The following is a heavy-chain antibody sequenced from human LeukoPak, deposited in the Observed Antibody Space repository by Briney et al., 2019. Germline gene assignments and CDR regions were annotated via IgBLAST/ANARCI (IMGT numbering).Heavy chain of an antibody. CDR1: GFTFSSYS. J-gene: IGHJ4*02. CDR3: ASQHIVLAGSVFDY. V-gene: IGHV3-21*01. CDR2: ISSSSSYI. D-gene: IGHD2-2*01. Sequence: GGSLRLSCAASGFTFSSYSMNWVRQAPGKGLEWVSSISSSSSYIYYADSVKGRFTISRDNAKNSLYLQMHSLRAEDTAVYYCASQHIVLAGSVFDYWGQGTLVTVSS.